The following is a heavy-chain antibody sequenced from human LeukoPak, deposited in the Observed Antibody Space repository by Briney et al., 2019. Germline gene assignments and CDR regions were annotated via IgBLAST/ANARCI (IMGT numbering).Heavy chain of an antibody. Sequence: GGSLRLSCAASVFTFSSYSMNGVRRAPGKGREVVSYISISSSTIYYAESVKGRFNISRDNAKNSLYMQMNSLRAEDTAVYYCARAGYSYGYPPGYWGQGTLVPVSS. CDR3: ARAGYSYGYPPGY. CDR2: ISISSSTI. V-gene: IGHV3-48*04. CDR1: VFTFSSYS. D-gene: IGHD5-18*01. J-gene: IGHJ4*02.